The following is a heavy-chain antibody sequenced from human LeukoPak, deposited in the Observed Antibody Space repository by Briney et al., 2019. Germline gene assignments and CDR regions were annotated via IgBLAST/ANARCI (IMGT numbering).Heavy chain of an antibody. D-gene: IGHD2-2*01. V-gene: IGHV3-30-3*01. CDR2: ISYDGSNK. Sequence: GGSLRLSCAASGFTFSSYAMHWVRQAPGKGLEWVAVISYDGSNKYYADSVKGRFTISRDNSKNTLYLQMNSLRAEDTAVYYCARNGVVVVPAAWMGFDYWGQGTLVTVSS. CDR1: GFTFSSYA. CDR3: ARNGVVVVPAAWMGFDY. J-gene: IGHJ4*02.